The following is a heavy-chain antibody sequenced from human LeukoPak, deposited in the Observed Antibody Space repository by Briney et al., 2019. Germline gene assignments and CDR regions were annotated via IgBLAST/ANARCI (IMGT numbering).Heavy chain of an antibody. CDR1: GYSFTSYW. CDR3: ARQAASGSYWVDY. CDR2: ISPGDSDT. V-gene: IGHV5-51*01. Sequence: GESLKISCKGSGYSFTSYWIGWVRQMPGKGLEWMGIISPGDSDTRYSPSFQGQVTISADKSISTAYLQWSTLKTSDTAMYYCARQAASGSYWVDYWGQGTLVTVSS. D-gene: IGHD1-26*01. J-gene: IGHJ4*02.